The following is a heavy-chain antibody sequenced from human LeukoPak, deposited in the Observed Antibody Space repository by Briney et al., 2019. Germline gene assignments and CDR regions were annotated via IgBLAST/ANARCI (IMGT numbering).Heavy chain of an antibody. Sequence: GGSLRLSCAASGFTFSSYWMTWVRQAPGKGLEWVANINQDGSEIYYVDSVKGRFTISRDNAKNSLYLQMNSLRAEDTAVYYCARVVHCSSTSCYREHDYWGQGTLVTVSS. D-gene: IGHD2-2*02. CDR1: GFTFSSYW. CDR2: INQDGSEI. J-gene: IGHJ4*02. CDR3: ARVVHCSSTSCYREHDY. V-gene: IGHV3-7*01.